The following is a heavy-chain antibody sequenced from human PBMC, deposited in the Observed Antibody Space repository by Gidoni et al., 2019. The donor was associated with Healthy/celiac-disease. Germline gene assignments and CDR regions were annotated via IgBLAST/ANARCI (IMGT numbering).Heavy chain of an antibody. V-gene: IGHV3-74*01. CDR2: INSEGSST. D-gene: IGHD3-3*01. CDR1: GFTFFTSW. Sequence: PLVASVGGLVQPAGSLRLSCAASGFTFFTSWMHWVRQAPGKGRVWVSRINSEGSSTSYADSVKGRLTISRDNAKKTLYRKMNSLRAEDTAVYYCARGGYDFGSGYLTAPDYWGQGTLVTVSS. CDR3: ARGGYDFGSGYLTAPDY. J-gene: IGHJ4*02.